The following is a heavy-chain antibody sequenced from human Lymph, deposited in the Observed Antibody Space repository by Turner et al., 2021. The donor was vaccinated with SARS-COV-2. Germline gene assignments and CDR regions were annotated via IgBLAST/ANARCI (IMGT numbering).Heavy chain of an antibody. J-gene: IGHJ3*02. CDR1: GITVSSNY. D-gene: IGHD3-10*01. CDR3: ARDFREGAFDI. V-gene: IGHV3-66*01. CDR2: VYAGGST. Sequence: EVQLVESGGGVVQPGGSLRLSCAASGITVSSNYMSWVRQAPGKGVGWVSVVYAGGSTFYADSVKGRFTISRDKSKNTLYIQMNRLRAEDTAVYYGARDFREGAFDIWGQGTMVTISS.